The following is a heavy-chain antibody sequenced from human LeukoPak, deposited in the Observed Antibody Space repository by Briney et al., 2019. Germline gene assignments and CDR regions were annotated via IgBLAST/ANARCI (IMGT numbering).Heavy chain of an antibody. Sequence: GGSLRLSCAASGFTFSSYGMHWVRQAPGKGLEWVAFMRYDGSNKYYADSVKGRFTISRDNSKNTLYLQMNSLRAEDTAVYYCAKDMIVVPAAPVVDAFDIWGQGTMVTVSS. D-gene: IGHD2-2*01. CDR1: GFTFSSYG. V-gene: IGHV3-30*02. CDR2: MRYDGSNK. CDR3: AKDMIVVPAAPVVDAFDI. J-gene: IGHJ3*02.